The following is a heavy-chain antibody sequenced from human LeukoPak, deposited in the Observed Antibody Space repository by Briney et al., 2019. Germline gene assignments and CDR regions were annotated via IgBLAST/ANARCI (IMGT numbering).Heavy chain of an antibody. CDR2: IHYTGST. J-gene: IGHJ5*02. CDR1: GDSISSYF. D-gene: IGHD4-23*01. CDR3: ARRVIESAVISERIWFDP. V-gene: IGHV4-59*08. Sequence: SETLSLTCTASGDSISSYFWSWLRQPPGKLQEWIGSIHYTGSTNYNPSLKSRVTISVDTTTNQFSLKLSSVTAADTAVYYCARRVIESAVISERIWFDPWGQGTLVTVSS.